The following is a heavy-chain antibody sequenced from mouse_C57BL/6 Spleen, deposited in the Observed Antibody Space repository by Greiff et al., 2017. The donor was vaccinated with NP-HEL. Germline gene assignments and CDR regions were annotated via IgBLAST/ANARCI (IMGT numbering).Heavy chain of an antibody. CDR1: GYTFTSYW. V-gene: IGHV1-61*01. Sequence: VQLQQSGAELVRPGSSVKLSCKASGYTFTSYWMDWVKQRPGQGLEWIGNIYPSDSETHYNQKFKDKATLTVDKSSSTAYMQLSSLTSEDSAVYYCARWGLFGYHYFDYWGQGTTLTVSS. D-gene: IGHD2-2*01. J-gene: IGHJ2*01. CDR3: ARWGLFGYHYFDY. CDR2: IYPSDSET.